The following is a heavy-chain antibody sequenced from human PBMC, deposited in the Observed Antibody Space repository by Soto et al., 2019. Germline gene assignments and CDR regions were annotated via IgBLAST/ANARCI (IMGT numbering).Heavy chain of an antibody. D-gene: IGHD5-18*01. J-gene: IGHJ4*02. CDR3: ARRYGSCFDY. V-gene: IGHV4-4*02. CDR1: GDSISTNNW. Sequence: SETLSLTCAVSGDSISTNNWWSWVRQSPGKGLEWIGEIYHSGSTYYNPSLKSRVTISIDMSRSQFSLKLTSVTAADTAVYYCARRYGSCFDYWGQGTLVTVSS. CDR2: IYHSGST.